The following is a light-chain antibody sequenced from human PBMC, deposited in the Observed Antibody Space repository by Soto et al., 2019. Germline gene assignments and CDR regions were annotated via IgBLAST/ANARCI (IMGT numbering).Light chain of an antibody. Sequence: QSVLTQPASVSGSPGQSITISCTGTSSDIGGYKYVSWYQHHPGTAPKLMIYDVTNRPSGVSNRFSGSKSGNTASLTISGLQAEDESDYYCTSYASSSTPVVFGGGTKLTVL. V-gene: IGLV2-14*03. J-gene: IGLJ2*01. CDR3: TSYASSSTPVV. CDR2: DVT. CDR1: SSDIGGYKY.